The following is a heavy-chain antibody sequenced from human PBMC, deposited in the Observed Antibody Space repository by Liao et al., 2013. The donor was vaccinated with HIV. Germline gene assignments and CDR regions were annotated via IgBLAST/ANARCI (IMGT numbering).Heavy chain of an antibody. CDR1: GASLTGYS. J-gene: IGHJ4*02. CDR2: INDSGTT. Sequence: QVRLDQWGAGLLKPSETLSLTCAVYGASLTGYSWNWIRQSPEKGLEWIGEINDSGTTNYNPSLKSRVTISVDTSKSQFSLRLSSVTAADTAVYYCARGILGFYYGSGEHFAYWGQGTLVTVSS. V-gene: IGHV4-34*01. CDR3: ARGILGFYYGSGEHFAY. D-gene: IGHD3-10*01.